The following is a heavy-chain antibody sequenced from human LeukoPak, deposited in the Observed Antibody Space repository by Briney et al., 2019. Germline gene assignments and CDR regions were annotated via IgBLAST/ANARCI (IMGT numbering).Heavy chain of an antibody. J-gene: IGHJ6*02. CDR1: GGSITTDASY. Sequence: SETLSLTSTVSGGSITTDASYCAWIRQPPRKGLEWIGSIYYSGSTYYSSSLKSRVTLSVDTSKNQFSLKMSSVTAADTAVFYCARLFSRGWEYHFGLDVWGQGTTVTVS. V-gene: IGHV4-39*01. CDR3: ARLFSRGWEYHFGLDV. CDR2: IYYSGST. D-gene: IGHD6-19*01.